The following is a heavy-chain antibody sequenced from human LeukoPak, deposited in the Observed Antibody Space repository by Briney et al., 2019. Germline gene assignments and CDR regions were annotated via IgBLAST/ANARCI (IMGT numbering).Heavy chain of an antibody. V-gene: IGHV4-59*08. CDR1: GFTFSSYS. Sequence: GSLRLSCAASGFTFSSYSMNWVRQPPGKGLEWIGYIYYSGSTNYNPSLKSRVTISVDTSKNQFSLKLSSVTAADTAVYYCARHFGYSYGKLYYYYGMDVWGQGTTVTVSS. D-gene: IGHD5-18*01. CDR3: ARHFGYSYGKLYYYYGMDV. J-gene: IGHJ6*02. CDR2: IYYSGST.